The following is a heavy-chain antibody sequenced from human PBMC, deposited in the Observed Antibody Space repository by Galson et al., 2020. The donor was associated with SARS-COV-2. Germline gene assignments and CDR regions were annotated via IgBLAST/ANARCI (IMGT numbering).Heavy chain of an antibody. CDR3: AKEMTRGSYDGYFDY. CDR2: ISGSGGST. Sequence: GESLKISCAASGFTFSSYAMSWVRQAPGKGLEWVSAISGSGGSTYYADSVKGRFTISRDNSKNTLYLQMNSLRAEDTAVYYCAKEMTRGSYDGYFDYWGQGTLVTVSS. D-gene: IGHD5-18*01. J-gene: IGHJ4*02. CDR1: GFTFSSYA. V-gene: IGHV3-23*01.